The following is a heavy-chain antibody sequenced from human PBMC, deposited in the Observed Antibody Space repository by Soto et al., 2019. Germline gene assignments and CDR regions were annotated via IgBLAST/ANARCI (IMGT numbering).Heavy chain of an antibody. Sequence: GESLKISCAASGFTFSSYAMSWVRQAPGKGLEWVSAISGSGGSTYYADSVKGRFTISRDNSKNTLYLQMNSLRAEDTAVYYCAKKVPRSLSTIFGVARGYFDYWGQGTLVTVSS. V-gene: IGHV3-23*01. J-gene: IGHJ4*02. D-gene: IGHD3-3*01. CDR1: GFTFSSYA. CDR3: AKKVPRSLSTIFGVARGYFDY. CDR2: ISGSGGST.